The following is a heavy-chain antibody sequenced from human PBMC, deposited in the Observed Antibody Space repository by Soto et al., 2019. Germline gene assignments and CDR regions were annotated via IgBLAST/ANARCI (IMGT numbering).Heavy chain of an antibody. CDR2: IIPIFGTA. CDR1: GGTFSSYA. CDR3: ARKDYGGNFGWYFDL. D-gene: IGHD4-17*01. Sequence: SVKVSCKASGGTFSSYAISWVRQARGQGLEWMGGIIPIFGTANYAQKFQGRVTITADASTSTAYMELRSLRSDDTAVYYCARKDYGGNFGWYFDLWGRGTLVTVSS. V-gene: IGHV1-69*13. J-gene: IGHJ2*01.